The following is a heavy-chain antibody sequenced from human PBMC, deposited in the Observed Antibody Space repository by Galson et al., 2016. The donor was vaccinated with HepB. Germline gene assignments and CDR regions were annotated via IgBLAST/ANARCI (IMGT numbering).Heavy chain of an antibody. V-gene: IGHV3-48*01. CDR3: ARVRCISPTCHDFDC. J-gene: IGHJ4*02. Sequence: SLRLSCAASGFTFSTYSMNWVRQAPGKGLEWVSCITSGSTTIYDADSVTGRFTISRDDARNSLYLQMNSLRAEDTAVYYCARVRCISPTCHDFDCWGQGTLVTVSS. CDR2: ITSGSTTI. CDR1: GFTFSTYS. D-gene: IGHD2-2*01.